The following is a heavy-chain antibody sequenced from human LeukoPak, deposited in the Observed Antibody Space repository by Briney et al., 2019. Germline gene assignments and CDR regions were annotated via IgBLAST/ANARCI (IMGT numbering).Heavy chain of an antibody. D-gene: IGHD2-2*01. Sequence: PSETLSLTCTVSGGSISSYYWSWIRQPPGKGLGWIGYIYYSGSTSYNPSLKSRVTISVDTSKNQISLKVRSVTAADTAVYYCARTTEDCSSTSCYQYWFDPRGQGTLVTVSS. J-gene: IGHJ5*02. CDR1: GGSISSYY. CDR3: ARTTEDCSSTSCYQYWFDP. CDR2: IYYSGST. V-gene: IGHV4-59*01.